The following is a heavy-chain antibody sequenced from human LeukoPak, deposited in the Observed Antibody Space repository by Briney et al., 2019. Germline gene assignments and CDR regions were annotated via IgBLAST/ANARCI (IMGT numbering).Heavy chain of an antibody. J-gene: IGHJ4*02. CDR1: GFTFSLYA. CDR3: ARDTFQPGLIDS. CDR2: INDDSSDI. D-gene: IGHD2-2*01. V-gene: IGHV3-48*04. Sequence: RSGGSLRLSCAASGFTFSLYAMNWVRQAPGKGLEWISYINDDSSDIHYAGSVRGRFTISRDDARKTLYLHLSSLRVEDTAVYYCARDTFQPGLIDSWGQGTLVTVSS.